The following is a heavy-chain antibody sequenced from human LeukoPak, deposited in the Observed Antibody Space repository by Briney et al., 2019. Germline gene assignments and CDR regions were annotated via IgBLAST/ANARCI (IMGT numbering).Heavy chain of an antibody. CDR1: GFTFDDYA. J-gene: IGHJ4*02. CDR3: AKDMGNDDSSGYQVY. D-gene: IGHD3-22*01. Sequence: GGSLRLSCAASGFTFDDYAMHWVRQAPGKGLEWVSGISWNSGSIGYADSVKGRFTISRDNAKNSLYLQMNSLRAEDTALYYCAKDMGNDDSSGYQVYWGQGTLVTVSS. CDR2: ISWNSGSI. V-gene: IGHV3-9*01.